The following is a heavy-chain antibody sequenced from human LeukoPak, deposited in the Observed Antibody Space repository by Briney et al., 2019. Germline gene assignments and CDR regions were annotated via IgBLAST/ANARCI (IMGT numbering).Heavy chain of an antibody. J-gene: IGHJ4*02. CDR1: EFTFSSYW. Sequence: GGSLRLSCAASEFTFSSYWMIWVRQAPGKGLEWVANIKQDGSEKYYVDSVKGRFTISRDNAKNSVYLQMNSLRVEDTAVYYCARGLLWLFGGQGTLVTVSS. D-gene: IGHD3-10*01. CDR3: ARGLLWLF. CDR2: IKQDGSEK. V-gene: IGHV3-7*01.